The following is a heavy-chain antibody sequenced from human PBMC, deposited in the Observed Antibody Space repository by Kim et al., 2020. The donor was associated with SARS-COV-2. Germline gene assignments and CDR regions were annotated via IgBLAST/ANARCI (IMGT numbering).Heavy chain of an antibody. CDR1: GYSISSGYY. V-gene: IGHV4-38-2*02. CDR2: IYHSGST. Sequence: SETLSLTCTVSGYSISSGYYWGWIRQPPGKGLEWIGSIYHSGSTYYNPSLKSRVTISVDTSKNQFSLKLSSVTAADTAVYYCARVHYGLGLFDYWGQGTLVTVSS. J-gene: IGHJ4*02. D-gene: IGHD3-10*01. CDR3: ARVHYGLGLFDY.